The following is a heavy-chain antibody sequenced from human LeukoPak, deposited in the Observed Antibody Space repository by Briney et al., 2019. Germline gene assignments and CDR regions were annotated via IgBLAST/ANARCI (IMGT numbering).Heavy chain of an antibody. V-gene: IGHV4-4*07. J-gene: IGHJ4*02. CDR1: GGSIKSYY. D-gene: IGHD5-18*01. CDR2: IYASGTT. CDR3: ARVADRFGYNYGIDEYFDY. Sequence: SETLSLTCNVSGGSIKSYYWSWIRQPAGEGLEWLGHIYASGTTNYNPSLNSRVTMSVDTSKNQFSLRLASVTAADTAVYYCARVADRFGYNYGIDEYFDYWGQGTLVTVSS.